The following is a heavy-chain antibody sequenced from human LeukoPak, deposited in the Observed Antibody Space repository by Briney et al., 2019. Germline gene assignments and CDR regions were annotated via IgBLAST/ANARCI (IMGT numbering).Heavy chain of an antibody. V-gene: IGHV3-11*01. CDR1: GFTFRDYN. CDR2: ITDSGNTI. D-gene: IGHD3-9*01. Sequence: GGSLRLSCAGSGFTFRDYNMNWVRQAPGKGLEWVSYITDSGNTIHYADSVKGLFTTSRDNAKNSLYLQMNSLRAEDTAVYYCARSIGLTGGGVDVWGQGTTVTVSS. CDR3: ARSIGLTGGGVDV. J-gene: IGHJ6*02.